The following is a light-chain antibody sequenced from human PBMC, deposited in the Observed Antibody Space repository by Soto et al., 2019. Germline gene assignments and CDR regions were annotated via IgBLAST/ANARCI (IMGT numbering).Light chain of an antibody. CDR3: QQSYNTPLT. Sequence: DIQMTQSPSSLSASVGDRVTITCRASQSISNYLNWYQQKPGKAPKLLIYAASSLQSGVPSRFSGSGSGTDFTLTISILQPEDFASYYCQQSYNTPLTFGGGTKVEI. CDR2: AAS. J-gene: IGKJ4*01. V-gene: IGKV1-39*01. CDR1: QSISNY.